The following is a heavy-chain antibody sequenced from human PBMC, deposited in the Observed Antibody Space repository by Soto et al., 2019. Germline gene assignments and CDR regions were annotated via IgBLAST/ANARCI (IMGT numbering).Heavy chain of an antibody. CDR1: GFTFSSYA. Sequence: EVQLLESGGGLVQPGGSLRLSCAASGFTFSSYAMSWVRQAPGKGLEWVSAISGSGGSTYYADSVKGRFTISRDNSHNTLYLQTNSPRAEDTAVYYCAKGGANVVVPAAMFYWGQGSLVTVSS. CDR2: ISGSGGST. J-gene: IGHJ4*02. D-gene: IGHD2-2*01. CDR3: AKGGANVVVPAAMFY. V-gene: IGHV3-23*01.